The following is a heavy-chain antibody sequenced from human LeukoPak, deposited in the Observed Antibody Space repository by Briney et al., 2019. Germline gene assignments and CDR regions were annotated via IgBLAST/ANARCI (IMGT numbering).Heavy chain of an antibody. J-gene: IGHJ4*02. CDR2: INHSGST. CDR3: ARGGHSSGWY. D-gene: IGHD6-19*01. CDR1: GGSFSGYY. Sequence: SETLSLTCAVYGGSFSGYYWSWIRQPPGKGLEWIGEINHSGSTNYNPSLKSRVTISVDTSKNQFSLKLSSVTAADTAVYYCARGGHSSGWYLCQGTLVTVSS. V-gene: IGHV4-34*01.